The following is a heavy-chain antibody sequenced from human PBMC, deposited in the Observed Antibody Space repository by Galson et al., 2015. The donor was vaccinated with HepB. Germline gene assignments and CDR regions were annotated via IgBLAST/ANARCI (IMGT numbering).Heavy chain of an antibody. CDR3: AREGVRAATGAY. V-gene: IGHV3-11*01. J-gene: IGHJ4*02. CDR1: GFTFSDYY. Sequence: SLRLSCAASGFTFSDYYMSWIRQAPGKGLEWVSFISSSGSTIYYADSVKGRFTISRDNAKNSLYLQMNSLRAEDTAIYYCAREGVRAATGAYWGQGTLVTVSS. CDR2: ISSSGSTI. D-gene: IGHD6-13*01.